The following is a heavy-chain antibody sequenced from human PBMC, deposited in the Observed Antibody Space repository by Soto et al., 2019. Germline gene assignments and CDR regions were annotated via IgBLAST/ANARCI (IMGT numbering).Heavy chain of an antibody. V-gene: IGHV4-30-4*01. CDR3: ATASYGGYYDSSGQTFYYYYGMDV. J-gene: IGHJ6*02. CDR2: IYYSGST. D-gene: IGHD3-22*01. CDR1: GGAISSGGYY. Sequence: QVQLQESGPGLVKPSQTLSLTCTVSGGAISSGGYYWSWIRQPPGKGLEWIGYIYYSGSTYYNPSLKSRVTISVDTSKNQFSLKLSSVTAADTDVYYCATASYGGYYDSSGQTFYYYYGMDVWGQGTTVTVSS.